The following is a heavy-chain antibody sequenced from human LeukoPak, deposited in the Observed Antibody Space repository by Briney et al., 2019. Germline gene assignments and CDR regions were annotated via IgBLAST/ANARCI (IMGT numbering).Heavy chain of an antibody. Sequence: PGGSLRLSCAASGFSFSSYSMNSVRQAPGKWLERVSYISDSAIYYADSVKGRFTISRDNSKNTLYLQMNSLSAEDTAVSYCVKKGSNWYYFDYWGQGTLVTVSS. J-gene: IGHJ4*02. CDR3: VKKGSNWYYFDY. D-gene: IGHD6-13*01. CDR1: GFSFSSYS. V-gene: IGHV3-48*01. CDR2: ISDSAI.